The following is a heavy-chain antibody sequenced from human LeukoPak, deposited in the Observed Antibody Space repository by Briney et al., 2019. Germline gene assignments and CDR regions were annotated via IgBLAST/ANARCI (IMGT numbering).Heavy chain of an antibody. Sequence: SGGPLRLSCAASGFTVSSNYMSWVRQAPGKGLEWVSIIYSGGSTYYADSVKGRFTISRDNSKNTLYLQMNSLRAEDTAVYYCARDKGTSYLSSFDYWGQGTLVTVSS. CDR1: GFTVSSNY. J-gene: IGHJ4*02. V-gene: IGHV3-53*01. D-gene: IGHD6-6*01. CDR3: ARDKGTSYLSSFDY. CDR2: IYSGGST.